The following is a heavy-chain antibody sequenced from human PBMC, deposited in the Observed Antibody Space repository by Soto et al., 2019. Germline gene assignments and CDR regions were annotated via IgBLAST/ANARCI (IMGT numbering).Heavy chain of an antibody. Sequence: GGSLRLSCAASGFTFSSYGMHWVRQAPGKGLEWVAVISDDGSNKYYADSAKGRFTISRDNSKNTLYLQMNSLRAEDTAVYYCAKDRPDSSGWYYFDYWGQGTLVTVSS. D-gene: IGHD6-19*01. V-gene: IGHV3-30*18. CDR2: ISDDGSNK. CDR3: AKDRPDSSGWYYFDY. J-gene: IGHJ4*02. CDR1: GFTFSSYG.